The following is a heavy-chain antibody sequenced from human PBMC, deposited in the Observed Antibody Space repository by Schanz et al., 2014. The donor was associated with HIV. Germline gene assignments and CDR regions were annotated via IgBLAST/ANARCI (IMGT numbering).Heavy chain of an antibody. CDR3: AKDPYQGSSGWLD. Sequence: QVQLVESGGGVVQPGRSLRLSCAASGFTFSNHGMHWVRQAPGKGLECVAVISYDGSKKYYADSVKGRFTISRDNSKNTLYLQMRSLRAEDTAVYYCAKDPYQGSSGWLDWGQGTLVTVSS. CDR1: GFTFSNHG. D-gene: IGHD6-19*01. J-gene: IGHJ1*01. CDR2: ISYDGSKK. V-gene: IGHV3-33*05.